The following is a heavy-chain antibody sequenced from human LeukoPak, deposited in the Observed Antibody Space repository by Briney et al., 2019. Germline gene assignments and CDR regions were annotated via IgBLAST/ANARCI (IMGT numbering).Heavy chain of an antibody. CDR2: ISGSGGST. D-gene: IGHD5-18*01. CDR1: GFTFSSYA. J-gene: IGHJ4*02. Sequence: PGGSLRLSCAASGFTFSSYAMSWVRQAPGKGLEWVSAISGSGGSTYYADSVKGRFTISRDNSKNTLYLQLNSLRAEDTAVYYCAKDESQLWLLNYWGQGTLVTVSS. CDR3: AKDESQLWLLNY. V-gene: IGHV3-23*01.